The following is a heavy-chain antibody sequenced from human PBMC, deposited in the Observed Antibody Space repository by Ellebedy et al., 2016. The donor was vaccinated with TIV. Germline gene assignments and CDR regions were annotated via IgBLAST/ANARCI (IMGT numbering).Heavy chain of an antibody. CDR3: ATYYYDSSGYYYGDY. V-gene: IGHV3-7*01. CDR2: IKQDGSEK. D-gene: IGHD3-22*01. CDR1: GYSISSGYY. J-gene: IGHJ4*02. Sequence: ETLSLTXTVSGYSISSGYYWGWVRQAPGKGLEWVANIKQDGSEKYYVDSVKGRFTISRDNAKNSLYLQMNSLRAEDTAVYYCATYYYDSSGYYYGDYWGQGTLVTVSS.